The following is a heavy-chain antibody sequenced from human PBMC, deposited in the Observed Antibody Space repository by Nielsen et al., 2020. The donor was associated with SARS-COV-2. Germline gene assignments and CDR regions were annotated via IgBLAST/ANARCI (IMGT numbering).Heavy chain of an antibody. J-gene: IGHJ2*01. CDR1: GHSFTNSW. D-gene: IGHD2/OR15-2a*01. CDR2: IYPVDSDI. CDR3: ARQGDAVIIPPVYFDL. V-gene: IGHV5-51*01. Sequence: GESLKISCKGSGHSFTNSWIGWVRQMPGKVLEWLGIIYPVDSDIRYSPSFQGQVTISADKSISTAYLQWSSLKASDTAMYYCARQGDAVIIPPVYFDLWGRGTLVTVSP.